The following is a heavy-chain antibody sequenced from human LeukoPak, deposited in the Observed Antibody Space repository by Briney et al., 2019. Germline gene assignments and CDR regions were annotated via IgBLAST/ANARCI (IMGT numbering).Heavy chain of an antibody. CDR1: GFTFSSYA. V-gene: IGHV3-23*01. CDR2: IRGSGDDST. J-gene: IGHJ4*02. CDR3: ANRVGLRYYYFDY. D-gene: IGHD4-17*01. Sequence: LPGGSLRLSCAASGFTFSSYAMSWVRQAPGKGLEWVASIRGSGDDSTYYADSVKGRFIISRDHFKNTLYLQMDSLRAEDSAVYYCANRVGLRYYYFDYWGQGTLVTVSS.